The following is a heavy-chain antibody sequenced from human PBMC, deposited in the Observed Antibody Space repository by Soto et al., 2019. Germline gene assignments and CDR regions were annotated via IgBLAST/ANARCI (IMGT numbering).Heavy chain of an antibody. J-gene: IGHJ3*02. CDR2: IYYSGST. Sequence: LSLTCTVSGGSISSYYWSWIRQPPGKGLEWIGYIYYSGSTNYNPSLKSRVTISVDTSKNQFSLKLSSVTAADTAVYYCARVLGAYSYGYRHDAFDIWGQGTMVTVSS. V-gene: IGHV4-59*01. CDR1: GGSISSYY. D-gene: IGHD5-18*01. CDR3: ARVLGAYSYGYRHDAFDI.